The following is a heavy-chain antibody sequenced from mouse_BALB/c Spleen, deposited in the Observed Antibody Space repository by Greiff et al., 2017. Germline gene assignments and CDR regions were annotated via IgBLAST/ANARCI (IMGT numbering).Heavy chain of an antibody. CDR2: IDPENGNT. V-gene: IGHV14-1*02. D-gene: IGHD4-1*01. CDR1: GFNIKDYY. Sequence: EVQLKQSGAELVRPGALVKLSCKASGFNIKDYYMHWVKQRPEQGLEWIGWIDPENGNTIYDPKFQGKVSITADTSSNTAYLQLSSLTSEDTAVYYCARRSGTRFAYWGQGTLVTVSA. CDR3: ARRSGTRFAY. J-gene: IGHJ3*01.